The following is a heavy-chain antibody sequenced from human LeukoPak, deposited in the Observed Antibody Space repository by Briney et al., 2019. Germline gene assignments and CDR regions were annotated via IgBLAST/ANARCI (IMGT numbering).Heavy chain of an antibody. V-gene: IGHV3-64D*06. CDR3: VKGDYYGSGSYPDY. CDR1: GFTFSSYA. D-gene: IGHD3-10*01. CDR2: ISSYGGST. Sequence: GGSLRLSCSASGFTFSSYAMHWVRQAPGKGLEYVSGISSYGGSTYYADSVKGRFIISRDNSKNTLYLRMSSLRAEDSALYYCVKGDYYGSGSYPDYWGQGTLVTVSS. J-gene: IGHJ4*02.